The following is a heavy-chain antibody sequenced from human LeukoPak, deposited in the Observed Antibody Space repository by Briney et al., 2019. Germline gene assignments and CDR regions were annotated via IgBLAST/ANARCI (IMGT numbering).Heavy chain of an antibody. CDR3: AKTHGYFDQ. V-gene: IGHV3-23*01. CDR1: GFPFSSYG. CDR2: ISGSGETT. D-gene: IGHD3-22*01. Sequence: GGSPRLSCAASGFPFSSYGMTWLRQTPAKGLEWVSAISGSGETTYYSDSVKGRFTISRDNSKNTLFLQMNSLRVEDAAMYYCAKTHGYFDQWGQGTLVAVSS. J-gene: IGHJ4*02.